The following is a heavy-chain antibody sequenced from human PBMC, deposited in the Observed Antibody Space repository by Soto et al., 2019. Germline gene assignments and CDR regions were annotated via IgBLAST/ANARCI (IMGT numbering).Heavy chain of an antibody. J-gene: IGHJ6*02. CDR3: ATRFDFWSGSGSYYYGLDV. CDR2: IYPGDSDT. V-gene: IGHV5-51*01. D-gene: IGHD3-3*01. Sequence: VESLKISCNGSGYSFTSYWIVWVRQMPWKGLEWMGIIYPGDSDTRYSPSFQGQVTISADKSISTAYLQWSSLKASDTAMYYCATRFDFWSGSGSYYYGLDVWGQGTTVTVSS. CDR1: GYSFTSYW.